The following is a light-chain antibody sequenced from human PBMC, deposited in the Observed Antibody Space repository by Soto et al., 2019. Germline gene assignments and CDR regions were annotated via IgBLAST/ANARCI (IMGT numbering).Light chain of an antibody. Sequence: EIVLTQSPGTLSLSPGDRATLSCRASQSVSSSFLAWYQKKPGQAPRLLIYGASSRATAIPDRFSGSGSGTDFTLTISRLEPEDFAVYYCQQYGRSPWTFGQGTKV. V-gene: IGKV3-20*01. CDR1: QSVSSSF. J-gene: IGKJ1*01. CDR3: QQYGRSPWT. CDR2: GAS.